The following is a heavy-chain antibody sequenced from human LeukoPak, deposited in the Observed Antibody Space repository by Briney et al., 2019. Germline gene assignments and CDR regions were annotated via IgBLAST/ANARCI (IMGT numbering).Heavy chain of an antibody. CDR3: ARAGIAARRGGVFDY. V-gene: IGHV4-34*01. J-gene: IGHJ4*02. Sequence: SGTLSLTCAVYDGSFSGYYWSWIRQSPGKGLEWIGEINHSGNTNYNPSLKSRVTMSVDTSKNQLSLQLSSVTAADTAVYYCARAGIAARRGGVFDYWGQGTLVTVSS. D-gene: IGHD6-6*01. CDR1: DGSFSGYY. CDR2: INHSGNT.